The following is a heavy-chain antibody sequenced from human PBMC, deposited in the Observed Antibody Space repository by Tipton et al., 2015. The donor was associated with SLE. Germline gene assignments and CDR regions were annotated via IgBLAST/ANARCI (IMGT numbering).Heavy chain of an antibody. CDR3: ASLPEH. CDR1: GASTSDFY. J-gene: IGHJ4*02. V-gene: IGHV4-59*03. Sequence: TLSLTCSVSGASTSDFYWSWIRQPPGKGLEWIGFIYATDETRYSPSLASRAVISVDPSKNQVSLKLASVSAADTGTYYCASLPEHWGQGTLVAVSS. CDR2: IYATDET.